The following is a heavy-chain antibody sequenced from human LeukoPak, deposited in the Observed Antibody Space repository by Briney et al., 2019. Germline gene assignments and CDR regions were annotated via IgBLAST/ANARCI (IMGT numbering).Heavy chain of an antibody. D-gene: IGHD1-14*01. CDR3: ARWGIISGQINDN. CDR2: INPNSGGT. V-gene: IGHV1-2*02. J-gene: IGHJ4*02. CDR1: GYTFTGYY. Sequence: ASVKVSCKASGYTFTGYYMHWVRQAPGQGLEWMGWINPNSGGTNYAQKFQGRVTMTRDTSISTAYMELSRLRSDDTAVYYCARWGIISGQINDNWGQGTLVTVSS.